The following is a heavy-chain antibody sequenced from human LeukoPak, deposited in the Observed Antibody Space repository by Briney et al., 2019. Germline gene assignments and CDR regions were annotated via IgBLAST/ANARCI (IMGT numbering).Heavy chain of an antibody. J-gene: IGHJ4*02. Sequence: SETLSLTCTVSSDSIYSSSYYWGWIRQPPGKGLEWIGSTYYSGSTYYNSSLKSRVTISVDTSKNQFSLKLSSLTAADTAVYYCARAAYCGGDCYLFDYWGQGTLVTVFS. CDR2: TYYSGST. CDR3: ARAAYCGGDCYLFDY. V-gene: IGHV4-39*01. D-gene: IGHD2-21*02. CDR1: SDSIYSSSYY.